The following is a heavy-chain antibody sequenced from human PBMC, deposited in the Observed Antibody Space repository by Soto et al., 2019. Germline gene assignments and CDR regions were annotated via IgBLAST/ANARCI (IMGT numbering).Heavy chain of an antibody. Sequence: VASVKVSCKASGYTFTSYGISWVRQAPGQGLEWMGWISAYNGNTNYAQKLQGRVTMTTDTSTSTAYMELRSLRSDDTAVYYCARDLDGYDFWSGSYYYGMDVWGQGTTVTV. CDR3: ARDLDGYDFWSGSYYYGMDV. CDR1: GYTFTSYG. D-gene: IGHD3-3*01. CDR2: ISAYNGNT. J-gene: IGHJ6*02. V-gene: IGHV1-18*01.